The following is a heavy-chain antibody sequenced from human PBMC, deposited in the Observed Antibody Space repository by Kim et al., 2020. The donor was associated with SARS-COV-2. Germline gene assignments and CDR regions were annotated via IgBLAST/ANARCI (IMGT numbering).Heavy chain of an antibody. V-gene: IGHV1-69*13. D-gene: IGHD3-16*02. CDR2: IIPIFGTA. CDR1: GGTFSSYA. CDR3: ARHSQQITFGGVIVGVMGY. J-gene: IGHJ4*02. Sequence: SVKVSCKASGGTFSSYAISWVRQAPGQGLEWMGGIIPIFGTANYAQKFQGRVTITADESTSTAYMELSSLRSEDTAVYYCARHSQQITFGGVIVGVMGYWGQGTLVTVSS.